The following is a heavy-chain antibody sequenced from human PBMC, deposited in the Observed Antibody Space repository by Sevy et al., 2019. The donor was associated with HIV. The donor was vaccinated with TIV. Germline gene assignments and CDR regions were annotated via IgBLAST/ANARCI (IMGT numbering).Heavy chain of an antibody. CDR2: INPTSSST. D-gene: IGHD1-26*01. J-gene: IGHJ4*02. V-gene: IGHV1-46*02. CDR1: GYNFNNYY. CDR3: ARGDGTGRCFDS. Sequence: ASVKVSCKASGYNFNNYYIHWVRQAPGQGLQWMGVINPTSSSTYYPPKFQGRVTMTRDTSTCTVSLELSSLRSEETAVYYCARGDGTGRCFDSWGQGTLVTVSS.